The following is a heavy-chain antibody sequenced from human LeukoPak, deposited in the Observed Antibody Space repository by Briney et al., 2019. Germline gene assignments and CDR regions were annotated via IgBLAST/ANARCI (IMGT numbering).Heavy chain of an antibody. CDR1: GFTFSSYS. Sequence: GGSLRLSCAASGFTFSSYSMNWVRQAPGKGLEWVSSISSSSSYIYYAGSVKGRFTISRDNAKNSLCLQMNSLRAEDTAVYYCARDRLKNYYDSSDFDYWGQGTLVTVSS. CDR2: ISSSSSYI. V-gene: IGHV3-21*01. J-gene: IGHJ4*02. D-gene: IGHD3-22*01. CDR3: ARDRLKNYYDSSDFDY.